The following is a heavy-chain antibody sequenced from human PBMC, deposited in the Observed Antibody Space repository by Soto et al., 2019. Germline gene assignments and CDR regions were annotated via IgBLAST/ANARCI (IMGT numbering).Heavy chain of an antibody. CDR3: AKQQMGVIRALDY. Sequence: SETLSLTCTVSSGWISSCSYYWGWIRQPPGKGLEWIGSIYYSGSTYYNPSLKSRVTISVDTSKNQFSLKLVYVTADGTAVYYCAKQQMGVIRALDYWGQGTLVTVSS. V-gene: IGHV4-39*01. CDR2: IYYSGST. J-gene: IGHJ4*02. D-gene: IGHD1-26*01. CDR1: SGWISSCSYY.